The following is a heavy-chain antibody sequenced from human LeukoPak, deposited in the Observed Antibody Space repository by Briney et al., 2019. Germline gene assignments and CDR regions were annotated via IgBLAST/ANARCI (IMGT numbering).Heavy chain of an antibody. Sequence: SETLSLTCTVFGGSIINNNYYWVWIRQPPGKGLEWIGSIYYSGSSYYNSSLKSRVTISVDTSKNQFSLELTSVTAADTAVYYCARLVATSRFDPWGQGTLVTVSS. D-gene: IGHD5-12*01. CDR3: ARLVATSRFDP. CDR2: IYYSGSS. J-gene: IGHJ5*02. V-gene: IGHV4-39*01. CDR1: GGSIINNNYY.